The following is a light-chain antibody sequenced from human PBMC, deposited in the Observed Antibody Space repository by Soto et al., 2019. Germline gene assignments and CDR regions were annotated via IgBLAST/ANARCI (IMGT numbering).Light chain of an antibody. CDR1: QSISNN. J-gene: IGKJ1*01. V-gene: IGKV3-15*01. CDR3: QQYNNWPRT. Sequence: VMTQSPATLSVSPGESATLSCRASQSISNNLAWYQQKPGQAPRLLMYDASTRATGIPDRFSGSGSGAEFTLTISSLQSEDLAVYYCQQYNNWPRTFGQGTNVDIK. CDR2: DAS.